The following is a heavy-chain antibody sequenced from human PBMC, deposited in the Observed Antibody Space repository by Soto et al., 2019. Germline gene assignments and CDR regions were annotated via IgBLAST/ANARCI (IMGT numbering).Heavy chain of an antibody. J-gene: IGHJ5*02. CDR3: ARAPIFYGSGSYDNWFDP. CDR1: GYTFTSYG. D-gene: IGHD3-10*01. V-gene: IGHV1-18*04. Sequence: ASVKVSCKASGYTFTSYGISWVRQAPGQGLEWMGWISAYNGNTNYAQKLQGRVTMTTDTSTSTAYMELRSLRSDDTAVYYCARAPIFYGSGSYDNWFDPWGQGTLVTV. CDR2: ISAYNGNT.